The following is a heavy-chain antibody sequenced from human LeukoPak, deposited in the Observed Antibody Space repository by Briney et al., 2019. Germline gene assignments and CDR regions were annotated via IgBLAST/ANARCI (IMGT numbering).Heavy chain of an antibody. J-gene: IGHJ4*02. Sequence: PRGSLRLSCTASGFTFSSHWMTWVRQPPGKGLEWVANIKEDGSVKYYVDSVKGRFTISRDNIKNVLYLQMNSLRADDTAVYFCARDSTWLLDYWGQGTLITVSS. D-gene: IGHD6-19*01. CDR1: GFTFSSHW. CDR3: ARDSTWLLDY. V-gene: IGHV3-7*03. CDR2: IKEDGSVK.